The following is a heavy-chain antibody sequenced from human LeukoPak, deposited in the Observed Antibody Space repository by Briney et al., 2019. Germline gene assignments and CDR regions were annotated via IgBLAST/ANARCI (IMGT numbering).Heavy chain of an antibody. CDR3: VKGLYDYALDV. CDR2: IGARVGRT. J-gene: IGHJ6*02. Sequence: GGSLRLSCAASGFTFRNYAMTWVRQAPGKGLDWVALIGARVGRTYYADPVKGRFTIPRDNFKNTLYLQMNILRAEDTAIYCCVKGLYDYALDVWGQGTAVTVSS. V-gene: IGHV3-23*01. CDR1: GFTFRNYA.